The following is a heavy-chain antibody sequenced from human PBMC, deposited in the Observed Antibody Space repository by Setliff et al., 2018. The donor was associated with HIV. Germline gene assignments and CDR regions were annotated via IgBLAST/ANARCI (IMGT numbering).Heavy chain of an antibody. CDR3: ARGTTGYYYYYMDV. Sequence: ASVKVSCKASGYTFTGYYMHWVRQAPGQGLEWMGRINPNSGGTNYAQKFQGRVTMTRDTSISTAYMELSRLRSDDTAVYYCARGTTGYYYYYMDVWGKGTTVTVSS. CDR2: INPNSGGT. J-gene: IGHJ6*03. CDR1: GYTFTGYY. V-gene: IGHV1-2*06.